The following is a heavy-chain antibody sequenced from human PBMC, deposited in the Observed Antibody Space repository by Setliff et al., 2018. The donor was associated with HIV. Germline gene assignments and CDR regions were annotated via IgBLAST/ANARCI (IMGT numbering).Heavy chain of an antibody. CDR2: IYYSGST. D-gene: IGHD3-10*01. CDR1: GGSISSSSYY. Sequence: NPSETLSLTCTVSGGSISSSSYYWGWIRQPPGKGLEWIGSIYYSGSTYYNPSLKSRVTMSVDTSKNQFSLNLSSVTAADTAVYYCARGVSGSGSYIGWGQGTLVTV. V-gene: IGHV4-39*07. CDR3: ARGVSGSGSYIG. J-gene: IGHJ4*02.